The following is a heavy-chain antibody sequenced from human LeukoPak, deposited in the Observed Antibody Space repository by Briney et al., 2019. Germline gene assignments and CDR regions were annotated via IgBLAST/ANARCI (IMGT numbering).Heavy chain of an antibody. D-gene: IGHD3-10*01. V-gene: IGHV3-48*03. J-gene: IGHJ6*02. Sequence: PGGSLRLSCAASGFTFSSYEMNWVRQAPGKGLEWVSYISSSGSTIYYADSVKGRFTISRDNAKNSLYLRMNSLRAEDTAVYYCARDQGYYGSGSFYYYYGMDVWGQGTTVTVSS. CDR3: ARDQGYYGSGSFYYYYGMDV. CDR2: ISSSGSTI. CDR1: GFTFSSYE.